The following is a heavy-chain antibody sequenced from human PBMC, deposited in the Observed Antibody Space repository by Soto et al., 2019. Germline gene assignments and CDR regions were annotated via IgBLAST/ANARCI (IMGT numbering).Heavy chain of an antibody. D-gene: IGHD5-18*01. CDR2: IYSSGST. Sequence: SETLSLTCTVSGGSMSNYYWNWIRQSPGKGLEWIGYIYSSGSTHYNPSLQNRVTISIDTSKNQVSLKVNSVTAADTAVYYCARDHPHSYGVYYFDYWGQGTPVTVSS. CDR1: GGSMSNYY. J-gene: IGHJ4*02. V-gene: IGHV4-59*01. CDR3: ARDHPHSYGVYYFDY.